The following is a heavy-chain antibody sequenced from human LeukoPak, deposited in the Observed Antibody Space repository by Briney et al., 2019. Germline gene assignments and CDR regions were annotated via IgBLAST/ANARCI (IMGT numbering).Heavy chain of an antibody. V-gene: IGHV3-7*01. CDR1: GFTFSTSW. D-gene: IGHD1-26*01. J-gene: IGHJ4*02. Sequence: GGSLRLSCVASGFTFSTSWVTWVRQAPGKGLEWVANIDKHGSGKYYVDSVKGRFAISRDYASNSVFLQMNSLRAEDTSVYYCARDAGWGYYDLWGQGTPVTVSS. CDR2: IDKHGSGK. CDR3: ARDAGWGYYDL.